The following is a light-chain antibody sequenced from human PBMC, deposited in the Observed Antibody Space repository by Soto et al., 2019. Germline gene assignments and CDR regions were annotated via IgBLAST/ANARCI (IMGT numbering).Light chain of an antibody. CDR1: SSDVGGYNY. CDR2: EVS. Sequence: QSALTQPASVSGSPGQSITISCTGTSSDVGGYNYVSWYQQHPGKAPKLMIYEVSNRPSGVSYRFSGSKSGNTASLTISGLQAEDEADYNCSSYTSSSTRVFATGTKLTVL. J-gene: IGLJ1*01. CDR3: SSYTSSSTRV. V-gene: IGLV2-14*01.